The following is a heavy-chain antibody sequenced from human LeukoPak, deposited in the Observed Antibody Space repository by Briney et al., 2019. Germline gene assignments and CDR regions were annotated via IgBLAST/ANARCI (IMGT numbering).Heavy chain of an antibody. D-gene: IGHD6-6*01. Sequence: GGSLRLSCAASGFTFSNYWMSWVRQALGRGLEWVANIKEDGSEKYYVDSVKGRFTISRDNAKNSLYLQMNSLRAEDTAIYYCASGRQLGYWGQGTLVTVSS. CDR2: IKEDGSEK. J-gene: IGHJ4*02. CDR3: ASGRQLGY. CDR1: GFTFSNYW. V-gene: IGHV3-7*01.